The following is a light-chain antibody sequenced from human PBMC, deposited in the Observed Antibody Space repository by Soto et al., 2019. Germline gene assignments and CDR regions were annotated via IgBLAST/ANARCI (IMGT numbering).Light chain of an antibody. CDR2: GAS. J-gene: IGKJ2*01. CDR1: QSVSSSY. CDR3: QQYGSSLYT. Sequence: EIVLTQTPGTRSLSPGERATLSCRASQSVSSSYLAWYQQKPGQAPRLLIYGASSRATGIPDRFSGSGSGTDFTLTISRLEPVDFAVYYCQQYGSSLYTFGQGTKLEIK. V-gene: IGKV3-20*01.